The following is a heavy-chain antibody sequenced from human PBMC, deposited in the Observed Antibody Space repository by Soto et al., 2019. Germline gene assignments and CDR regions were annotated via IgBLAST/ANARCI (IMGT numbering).Heavy chain of an antibody. Sequence: QVQLVESGGGVVQPGRSLRLSCEASGFTFSSYAMHWVRQAPGKGLEWVAVISYDGSNKYYADSVMRRFTISRDNAKNTLYLQMISLRAEDTAVYYCARDEILDYGGNHRPLYYYGMDVWGQGTTVTVSS. D-gene: IGHD4-17*01. CDR2: ISYDGSNK. CDR3: ARDEILDYGGNHRPLYYYGMDV. J-gene: IGHJ6*02. CDR1: GFTFSSYA. V-gene: IGHV3-30-3*01.